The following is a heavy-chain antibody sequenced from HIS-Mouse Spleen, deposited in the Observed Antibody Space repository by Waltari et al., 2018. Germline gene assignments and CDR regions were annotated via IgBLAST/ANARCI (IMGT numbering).Heavy chain of an antibody. J-gene: IGHJ5*02. CDR2: IYTSGST. D-gene: IGHD3-9*01. V-gene: IGHV4-4*07. Sequence: QVQLQESGPGLVKPSETLSLTCTVSGGSISSSYWSWLRQPAGKGLEWIGRIYTSGSTNYNPSLKSRVTMSVDTSKNQFSLKLSSVTAADTAVYYCARDSLDWVSPFDPWGQGTLVTVSS. CDR3: ARDSLDWVSPFDP. CDR1: GGSISSSY.